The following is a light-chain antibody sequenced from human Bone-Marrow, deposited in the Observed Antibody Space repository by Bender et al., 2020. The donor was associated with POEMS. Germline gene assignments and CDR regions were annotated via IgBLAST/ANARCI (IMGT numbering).Light chain of an antibody. V-gene: IGLV1-44*01. CDR1: SSKFGSYP. Sequence: QSVLTQPPSASGTPGQRVTISCSGSSSKFGSYPVNWYQQLPGAAPKLVIFNNSQRPSGVPDRFSGSNSGTSASLAIGGLLSNDEADFSWATWDDSLNGWVFGGGTKLPVL. J-gene: IGLJ3*02. CDR2: NNS. CDR3: ATWDDSLNGWV.